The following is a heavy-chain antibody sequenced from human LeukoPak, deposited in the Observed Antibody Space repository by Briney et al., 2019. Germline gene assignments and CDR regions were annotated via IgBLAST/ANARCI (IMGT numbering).Heavy chain of an antibody. CDR2: IFYSGST. CDR1: GGSISNYY. V-gene: IGHV4-39*07. J-gene: IGHJ3*02. D-gene: IGHD3-10*01. CDR3: AKSNGYGLVDI. Sequence: SETLSLTCTVSGGSISNYYWGWIRQPPGKGLEWIGNIFYSGSTYYSPSLKSRVTISLDTSRNPFSLKLTSVTAADTAVYYCAKSNGYGLVDIWGQGTMVTVSS.